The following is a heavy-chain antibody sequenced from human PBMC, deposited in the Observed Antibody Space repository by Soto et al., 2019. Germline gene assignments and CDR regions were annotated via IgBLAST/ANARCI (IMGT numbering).Heavy chain of an antibody. CDR2: INHSGST. CDR1: GGTFSGYD. D-gene: IGHD6-19*01. V-gene: IGHV4-34*01. CDR3: ARAQSRLGRPFRY. J-gene: IGHJ4*02. Sequence: PSESLSLTCAVYGGTFSGYDWSWIRQPPGKGLEWIGEINHSGSTNYNPSLKSRVTISVDTSKNQFSLKLSSVTAADTAVYYCARAQSRLGRPFRYWGQGTLVTVSS.